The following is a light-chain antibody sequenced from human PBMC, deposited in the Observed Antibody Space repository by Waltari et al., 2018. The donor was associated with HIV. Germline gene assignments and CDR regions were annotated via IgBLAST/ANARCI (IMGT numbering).Light chain of an antibody. Sequence: QSALTQPASVSGSPGQSITISCTGTSSDVGGYNYVSWYQQQPGKAPKLMIYEVSNRPSGVSNRFSGSKSGNTASLTISGLQAEDEADYYCSSYTTSSSTLPFGGGTKLTVL. V-gene: IGLV2-14*01. CDR1: SSDVGGYNY. J-gene: IGLJ2*01. CDR3: SSYTTSSSTLP. CDR2: EVS.